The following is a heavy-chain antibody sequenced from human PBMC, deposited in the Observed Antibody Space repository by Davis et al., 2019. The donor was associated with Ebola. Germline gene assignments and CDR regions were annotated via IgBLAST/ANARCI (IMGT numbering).Heavy chain of an antibody. J-gene: IGHJ4*02. V-gene: IGHV3-30*03. D-gene: IGHD4-17*01. CDR1: GFTFSSYG. CDR2: ISYDGSNK. Sequence: GESLKISCAASGFTFSSYGMHWVRQAPGKGLEWVAVISYDGSNKYYADSVKGRFTISRDNSKNTLYLQMNSLRAEDTAVYYCARAGLRMDYWGQGTLVTVSS. CDR3: ARAGLRMDY.